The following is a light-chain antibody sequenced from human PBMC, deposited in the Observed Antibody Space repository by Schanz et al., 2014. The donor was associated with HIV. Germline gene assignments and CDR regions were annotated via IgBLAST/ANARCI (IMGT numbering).Light chain of an antibody. CDR1: TSDIGNYDR. Sequence: QSVLTQPPSVSGSPGQSVIISCTGTTSDIGNYDRVPWYQQPPGSAPKLLIFEVDIRPSGVPYRFSGSKSGNTASLTISGLRPEDEADYYCNSYTRSGTHVFGPGTKLTVL. J-gene: IGLJ1*01. CDR2: EVD. CDR3: NSYTRSGTHV. V-gene: IGLV2-18*02.